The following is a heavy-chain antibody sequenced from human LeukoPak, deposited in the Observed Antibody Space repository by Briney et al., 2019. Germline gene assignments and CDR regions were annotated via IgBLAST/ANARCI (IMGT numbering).Heavy chain of an antibody. J-gene: IGHJ4*02. CDR1: GFTFSSYS. CDR3: ARDMDYYGSGSPIFDY. V-gene: IGHV3-21*01. CDR2: IISSSSYI. D-gene: IGHD3-10*01. Sequence: GGSLRLSCAASGFTFSSYSMNWVRQAPGKGLEWVSSIISSSSYIYYADSVKGRFTISRDNAKNSLYLQMNSLRAEDTAVYYCARDMDYYGSGSPIFDYWGQGTLVTVSS.